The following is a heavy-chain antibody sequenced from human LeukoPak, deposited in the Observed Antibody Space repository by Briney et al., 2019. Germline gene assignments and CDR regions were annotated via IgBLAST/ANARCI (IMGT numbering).Heavy chain of an antibody. V-gene: IGHV1-46*01. Sequence: ASVKVSCKASGYTFTSYGISWVRQAPGQGLEWMGIINPSGGSTSYAQKFQGRVTMTRDTSTSTVYMELSSLRSEDTAVYYCARDGPYDSSGYYYDANYYYYYGMDVWGQGTTVTVSS. D-gene: IGHD3-22*01. CDR1: GYTFTSYG. CDR3: ARDGPYDSSGYYYDANYYYYYGMDV. CDR2: INPSGGST. J-gene: IGHJ6*02.